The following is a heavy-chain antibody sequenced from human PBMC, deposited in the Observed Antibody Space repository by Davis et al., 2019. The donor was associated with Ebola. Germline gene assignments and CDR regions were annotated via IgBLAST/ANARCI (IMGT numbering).Heavy chain of an antibody. J-gene: IGHJ6*02. CDR2: IIPIFGTA. Sequence: AASVKVSCKASGGTFSSYAISWVRQAPGQGLEWMGGIIPIFGTANYAQKFQGRVTITADKSTSTAYMELSSLRSEDTAVYYCARDHSSSWYYYGMDVWGQGTTVTVSS. D-gene: IGHD6-13*01. V-gene: IGHV1-69*06. CDR3: ARDHSSSWYYYGMDV. CDR1: GGTFSSYA.